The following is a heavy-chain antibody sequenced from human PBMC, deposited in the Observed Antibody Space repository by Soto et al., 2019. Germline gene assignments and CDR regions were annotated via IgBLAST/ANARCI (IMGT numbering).Heavy chain of an antibody. V-gene: IGHV5-51*01. D-gene: IGHD5-12*01. Sequence: GESLKISCKGSGYIFSIYWIGWVRQVPGKGLEWMGIIYPGDSDTRYNPSFQGQVTISVDKSTSTAYLQWNSLKASDTAIYYCASFGGYANNWFDPWGQGTLVTVSS. CDR3: ASFGGYANNWFDP. CDR1: GYIFSIYW. CDR2: IYPGDSDT. J-gene: IGHJ5*02.